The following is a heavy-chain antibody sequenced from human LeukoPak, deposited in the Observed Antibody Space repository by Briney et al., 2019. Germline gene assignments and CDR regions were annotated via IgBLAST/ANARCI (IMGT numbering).Heavy chain of an antibody. CDR1: GGSISSGDYY. Sequence: PSQTLSLTCTVSGGSISSGDYYWSWIRQPPGKGLEWIGYIYYRGSTYYNPSLKSRVTISVDTSKNQFSLKLSSVTAADTAVYYCASSSDILTGFNYWGQGTLVTVSS. D-gene: IGHD3-9*01. CDR3: ASSSDILTGFNY. CDR2: IYYRGST. J-gene: IGHJ4*02. V-gene: IGHV4-30-4*01.